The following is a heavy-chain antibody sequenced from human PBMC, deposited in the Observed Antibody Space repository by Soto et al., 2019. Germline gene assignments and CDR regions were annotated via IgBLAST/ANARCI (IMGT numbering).Heavy chain of an antibody. CDR1: GYTFSSHG. CDR3: AREGSYGWYDC. D-gene: IGHD2-15*01. Sequence: QVQLVQSGAEVRKPGASVKVSCKASGYTFSSHGIIWVRQAPGQGLELMGWISGYNGNAKYAQRFQGRVTMTTDTSTSTVYMDLRSLGSDDSAVYYCAREGSYGWYDCWGQGTLVTVSS. V-gene: IGHV1-18*01. J-gene: IGHJ5*01. CDR2: ISGYNGNA.